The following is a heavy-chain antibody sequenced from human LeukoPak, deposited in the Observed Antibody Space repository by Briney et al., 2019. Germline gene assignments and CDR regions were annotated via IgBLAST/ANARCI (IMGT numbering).Heavy chain of an antibody. CDR2: INPNSGGT. CDR1: GYTFTGYY. D-gene: IGHD3-9*01. V-gene: IGHV1-2*02. CDR3: ARGAYQVDFDWLLHYFDY. J-gene: IGHJ4*02. Sequence: ASVKVSCKASGYTFTGYYMHWVRQAPGQGLEWMGWINPNSGGTNYAQKFQGRVTMTRDTSISTAYMELSRLRSDDTAVYYCARGAYQVDFDWLLHYFDYWGQGTLVTVSS.